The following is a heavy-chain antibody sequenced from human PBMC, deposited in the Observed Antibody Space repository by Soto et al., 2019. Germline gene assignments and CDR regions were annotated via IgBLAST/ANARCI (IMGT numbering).Heavy chain of an antibody. CDR2: IKQDGSDK. Sequence: AGGSLRLSCAASGFIFSSYWMSWVRQAPGKGLEWVANIKQDGSDKFYVDSVKGRFTISRDNPKNSLYLQMNSMRVEDTAVYYCVRLATDRYGHHGMDVWGQGTTVTVSS. D-gene: IGHD5-18*01. J-gene: IGHJ6*02. CDR3: VRLATDRYGHHGMDV. V-gene: IGHV3-7*03. CDR1: GFIFSSYW.